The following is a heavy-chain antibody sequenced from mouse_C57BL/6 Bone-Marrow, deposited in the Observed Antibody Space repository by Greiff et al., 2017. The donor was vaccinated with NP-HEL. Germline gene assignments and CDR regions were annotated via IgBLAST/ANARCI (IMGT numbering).Heavy chain of an antibody. D-gene: IGHD6-1*01. CDR1: GFTFSDYY. CDR2: ISNGGGST. J-gene: IGHJ4*01. CDR3: ARHSHYYAMDY. Sequence: EVKLMESGGGLVQPGGSLKLSCAASGFTFSDYYMYWVRQTPEKRLEWVAYISNGGGSTYYPDTVKGRFTISRDNAKNTLYLQMSRLKSEDTAMYYCARHSHYYAMDYWGQGTSVTVSS. V-gene: IGHV5-12*01.